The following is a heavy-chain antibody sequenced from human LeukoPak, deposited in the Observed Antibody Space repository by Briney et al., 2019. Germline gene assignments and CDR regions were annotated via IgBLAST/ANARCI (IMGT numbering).Heavy chain of an antibody. V-gene: IGHV3-9*01. Sequence: GGSLSLSCAASGFTFDDYGMHWVRQAPGKGLEWVSGISWNSGAVVYADSVRGRFTISRDNAKNSVYLQMNSLKAEDTALYYCAEGGYSSGWYGDHWGQGTLVTVSS. J-gene: IGHJ4*02. CDR3: AEGGYSSGWYGDH. CDR1: GFTFDDYG. CDR2: ISWNSGAV. D-gene: IGHD6-19*01.